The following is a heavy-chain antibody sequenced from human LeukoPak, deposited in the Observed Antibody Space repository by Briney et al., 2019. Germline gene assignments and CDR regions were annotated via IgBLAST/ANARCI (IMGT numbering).Heavy chain of an antibody. V-gene: IGHV1-2*02. Sequence: GASVKVSCKASGYTFIGYYMHWVRQAPGQGLEWMGWINPNSGGTNYAQKFQGRVTMTRDTSISTAYMDLSGLRSDDTAVYYCARYSYAQLGAFDIWGQGTMVTVSS. CDR2: INPNSGGT. CDR3: ARYSYAQLGAFDI. D-gene: IGHD5-18*01. J-gene: IGHJ3*02. CDR1: GYTFIGYY.